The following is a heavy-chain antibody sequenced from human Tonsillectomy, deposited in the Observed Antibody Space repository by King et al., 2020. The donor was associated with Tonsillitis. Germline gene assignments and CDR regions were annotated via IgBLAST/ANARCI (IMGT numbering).Heavy chain of an antibody. J-gene: IGHJ4*02. D-gene: IGHD6-19*01. Sequence: VQLVESGGGVVQPGRSLRLSCAASGFTFSSYGMHWVRQAPGKGLEWVALILYDGNNKYYGDSVKGRFTISRDNSKNTLYLQMNSLRAEDTAVYYCAKDRSSGWCFDYWGQGTLVTVSS. CDR1: GFTFSSYG. CDR3: AKDRSSGWCFDY. V-gene: IGHV3-30*18. CDR2: ILYDGNNK.